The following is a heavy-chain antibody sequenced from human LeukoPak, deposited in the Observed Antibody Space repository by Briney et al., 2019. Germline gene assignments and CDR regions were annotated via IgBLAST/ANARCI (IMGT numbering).Heavy chain of an antibody. CDR3: ARELQHTFDY. J-gene: IGHJ4*02. CDR2: MYYSGST. CDR1: GGSISGSSSY. D-gene: IGHD4-11*01. Sequence: SETLSLTCTVSGGSISGSSSYWGWIRQPPGKGLEWIGSMYYSGSTYYNPSLPSRVTMSVDTSKNQFSLKVISVTAADTAVYYCARELQHTFDYWGQGTLVTVSS. V-gene: IGHV4-39*07.